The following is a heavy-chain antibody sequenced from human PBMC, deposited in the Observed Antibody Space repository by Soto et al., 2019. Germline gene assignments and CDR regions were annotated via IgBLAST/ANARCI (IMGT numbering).Heavy chain of an antibody. J-gene: IGHJ6*02. V-gene: IGHV1-69*01. CDR3: ARDVPLNYYDGTFSYYAMDV. Sequence: QVQLVQSGAEVKKPGSSVKVSCKASGGTFSSHAISWVRQAPGQGLEWMGGIIPFFKAANYAQKFQGRVTSTADDSTITAYMDLYTLRSEDTAVYYCARDVPLNYYDGTFSYYAMDVWGQGTTVTVSS. D-gene: IGHD3-16*01. CDR1: GGTFSSHA. CDR2: IIPFFKAA.